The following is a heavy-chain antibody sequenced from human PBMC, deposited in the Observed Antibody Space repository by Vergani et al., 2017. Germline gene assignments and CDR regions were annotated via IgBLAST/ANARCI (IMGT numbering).Heavy chain of an antibody. V-gene: IGHV3-30*02. CDR3: ARALWNFYCGMDV. CDR2: IGYDGRIK. J-gene: IGHJ6*02. D-gene: IGHD1-1*01. CDR1: GFSFNTYD. Sequence: QVQLAETGGGVVQPGGSLRLYCATSGFSFNTYDAHWVRQAPGKGLEWGAFIGYDGRIKYNVDSVKGRFTITRDTSKKTLSLQMRSLRADDTAVYYCARALWNFYCGMDVWGRGTTVTVSS.